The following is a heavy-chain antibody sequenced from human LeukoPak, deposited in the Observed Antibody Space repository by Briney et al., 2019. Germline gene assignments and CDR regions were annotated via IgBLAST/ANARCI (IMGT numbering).Heavy chain of an antibody. D-gene: IGHD3-10*01. CDR1: GFTFSNYA. J-gene: IGHJ5*02. CDR3: AKDYSKTSYYGSGTYYRPNWFDP. Sequence: GGSLRLSCAASGFTFSNYAMAWVRQAPGKGLEWVSAISGTGEVTYYVDSVKGRFTISRDNSKNTLYLQMNSLRAEDTAVYYCAKDYSKTSYYGSGTYYRPNWFDPWGQGTLVTVSS. CDR2: ISGTGEVT. V-gene: IGHV3-23*01.